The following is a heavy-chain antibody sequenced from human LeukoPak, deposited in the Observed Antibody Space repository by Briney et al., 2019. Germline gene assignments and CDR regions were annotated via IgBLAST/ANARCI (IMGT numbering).Heavy chain of an antibody. J-gene: IGHJ4*02. CDR3: ARERGYCSSTSCQYFDY. Sequence: PPETLSLTCTVSAGSISTFYWSCIRHPAGKGLEWIGRIYTSGSTNYNPSLKSRVTMSVDTSKNQFSLKLSSVTAADTAVYYCARERGYCSSTSCQYFDYWGQGTLVTVSS. D-gene: IGHD2-2*01. CDR2: IYTSGST. V-gene: IGHV4-4*07. CDR1: AGSISTFY.